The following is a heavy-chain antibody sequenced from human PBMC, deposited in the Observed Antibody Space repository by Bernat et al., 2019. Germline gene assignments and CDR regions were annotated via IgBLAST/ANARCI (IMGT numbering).Heavy chain of an antibody. CDR3: ARVTSPYYNDSSGYAKRYYYYGMDV. V-gene: IGHV3-33*01. CDR1: GFTFSRYG. CDR2: IWYDGSNK. Sequence: QVQLVESGGCVVQPGRSLRLSCASSGFTFSRYGMHWVRQAPGKGLEWVAVIWYDGSNKYYADSLKGRFTISRNNSKNTLYLKMNSLRAEDTVDYYCARVTSPYYNDSSGYAKRYYYYGMDVWGKGTTITISS. J-gene: IGHJ6*04. D-gene: IGHD3-22*01.